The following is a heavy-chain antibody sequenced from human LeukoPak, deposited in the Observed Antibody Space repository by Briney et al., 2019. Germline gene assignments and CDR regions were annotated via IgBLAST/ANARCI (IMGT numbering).Heavy chain of an antibody. CDR3: ARVVVVAATQWFDP. J-gene: IGHJ5*02. CDR1: GGSISSGGYS. D-gene: IGHD2-15*01. V-gene: IGHV4-30-2*01. Sequence: SQVLSLTCAVSGGSISSGGYSWSWIRQPPGKGLEWIGYTYHSGSTYYNPSLKSRVTISVDRSKNQFPLKLSSVTAADTAVYYCARVVVVAATQWFDPWGQGTLVTVSS. CDR2: TYHSGST.